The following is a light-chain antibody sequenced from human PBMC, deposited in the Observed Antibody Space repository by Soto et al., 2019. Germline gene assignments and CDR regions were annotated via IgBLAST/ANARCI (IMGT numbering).Light chain of an antibody. J-gene: IGKJ1*01. CDR2: AAS. CDR1: QSVSSSY. V-gene: IGKV3D-20*01. CDR3: QQYDSSPWT. Sequence: EIVLTQSPAPLSLSPGERATLSCGASQSVSSSYLAWYQQKPGLAPRLLIYAASSMATGIPDRFSGSGSGTDFTLTISRLEPEDFAVYYCQQYDSSPWTFGQGTKVEIK.